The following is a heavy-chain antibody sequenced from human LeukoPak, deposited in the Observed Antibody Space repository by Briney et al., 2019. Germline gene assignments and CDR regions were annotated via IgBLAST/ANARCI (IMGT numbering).Heavy chain of an antibody. V-gene: IGHV5-51*06. CDR3: ARVSSGYDLGDY. J-gene: IGHJ4*02. Sequence: GESLKISCKGSGYSFTDYWIGWVRQMPGKGLEWMGTIYPGDSETRYSPSFQGQVTISADKSISTAYMQWSSLKASDTAMYYCARVSSGYDLGDYWGQGTLVTVSS. CDR2: IYPGDSET. D-gene: IGHD5-12*01. CDR1: GYSFTDYW.